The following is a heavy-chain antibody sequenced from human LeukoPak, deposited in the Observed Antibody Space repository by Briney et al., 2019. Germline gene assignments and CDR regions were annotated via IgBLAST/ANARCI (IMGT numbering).Heavy chain of an antibody. J-gene: IGHJ3*02. V-gene: IGHV3-7*03. Sequence: GGSLRLSCAASGFTFSSYWMSWVRQAPGKGLEWVANIKQDGSEKYYVDSVKGRFTISRDNSKNTLYLQMNSLRAEDTAVYYCAKAEGTTYHDAFDIWGQGTMVTVSS. CDR2: IKQDGSEK. CDR3: AKAEGTTYHDAFDI. D-gene: IGHD1-1*01. CDR1: GFTFSSYW.